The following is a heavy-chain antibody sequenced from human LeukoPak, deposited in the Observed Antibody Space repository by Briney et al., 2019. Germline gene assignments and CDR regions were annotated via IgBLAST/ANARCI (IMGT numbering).Heavy chain of an antibody. Sequence: GASVKVSCKASGYTFTSYGISWVRQAPGQGLEWMGWISAYNVNTNYAQKLQGRVTMTTDTSTSTAYMELRSLRSDDTAVYYCARVVEDIAAAVYYFDYWGQGTLVTVSS. CDR3: ARVVEDIAAAVYYFDY. CDR2: ISAYNVNT. D-gene: IGHD6-13*01. CDR1: GYTFTSYG. V-gene: IGHV1-18*01. J-gene: IGHJ4*02.